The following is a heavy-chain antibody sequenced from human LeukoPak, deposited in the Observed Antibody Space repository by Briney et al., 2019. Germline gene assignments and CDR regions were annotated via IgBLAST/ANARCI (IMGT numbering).Heavy chain of an antibody. J-gene: IGHJ4*02. Sequence: PGGSLRLSCAASGFTFSSYAMSWVRQAPGKGLEWVSAISGSGGSTYYADSVKGRFTISRDNSKNTLYLQMNSLRAEDTAVYYCAKAKYYYGSGSNIGTPFDYWGQGTLVTVSS. CDR2: ISGSGGST. V-gene: IGHV3-23*01. CDR1: GFTFSSYA. CDR3: AKAKYYYGSGSNIGTPFDY. D-gene: IGHD3-10*01.